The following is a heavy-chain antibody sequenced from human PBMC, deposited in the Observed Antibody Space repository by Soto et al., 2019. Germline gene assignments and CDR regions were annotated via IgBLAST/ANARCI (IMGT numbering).Heavy chain of an antibody. J-gene: IGHJ4*02. V-gene: IGHV1-46*01. D-gene: IGHD6-19*01. CDR2: FNPSGLST. Sequence: QVHLVQSGAEVKKHGSSVNVSCQSSGYITNHHMHWVRQAPGQGREWMGIFNPSGLSTTYAQKLQGRVTITGETSTSTVYIELSSMTSEDTAVYFCAKVTHRGPIAVAGPLGSWGQGTLVIVSS. CDR1: GYITNHH. CDR3: AKVTHRGPIAVAGPLGS.